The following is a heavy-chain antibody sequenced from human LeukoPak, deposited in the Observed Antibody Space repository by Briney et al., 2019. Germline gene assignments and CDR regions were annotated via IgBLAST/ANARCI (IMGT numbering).Heavy chain of an antibody. J-gene: IGHJ4*02. V-gene: IGHV5-51*01. D-gene: IGHD4/OR15-4a*01. CDR3: ARRANGATDFDY. CDR2: IYPGDSNT. Sequence: GESLKISCKGSGXSFTTYWIGWVRQLPGKGLELMGIIYPGDSNTRYSPSFQGQVTISADKSISSAYLQWSSLKASDTAIYYCARRANGATDFDYWGQGTLVTVSS. CDR1: GXSFTTYW.